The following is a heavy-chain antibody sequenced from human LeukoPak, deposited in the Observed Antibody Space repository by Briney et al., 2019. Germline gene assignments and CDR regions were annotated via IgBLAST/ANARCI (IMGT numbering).Heavy chain of an antibody. CDR1: GFTFDDYA. Sequence: GGSLRLSCAASGFTFDDYAMHWVRQAPGKGLEWVSGISWNSGSIGYADSVKGRFTISRDNAKNSLYLQMNSPRAEDTALYYCAKGYSSSWYGRAVDYWGQGTLVTVSS. J-gene: IGHJ4*02. V-gene: IGHV3-9*01. CDR2: ISWNSGSI. D-gene: IGHD6-13*01. CDR3: AKGYSSSWYGRAVDY.